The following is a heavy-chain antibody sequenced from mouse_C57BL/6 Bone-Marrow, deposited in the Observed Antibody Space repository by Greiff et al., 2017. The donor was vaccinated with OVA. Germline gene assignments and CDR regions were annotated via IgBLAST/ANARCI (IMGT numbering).Heavy chain of an antibody. CDR3: AGSLLWPYYFDY. V-gene: IGHV1-55*01. J-gene: IGHJ2*01. CDR2: IYPGSGST. CDR1: GYTFTSYW. Sequence: VQLQQSGAELVKPGASVKMSCKASGYTFTSYWITWVKQRPGQGLEWIGDIYPGSGSTNYNEKFKSKATLTVDTSSSTAYMQLSSLTSEDSAVDYCAGSLLWPYYFDYWGQGTTLTVSS. D-gene: IGHD2-1*01.